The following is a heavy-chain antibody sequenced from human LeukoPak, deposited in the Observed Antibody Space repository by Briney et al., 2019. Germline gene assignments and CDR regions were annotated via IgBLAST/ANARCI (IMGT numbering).Heavy chain of an antibody. CDR1: GFTVSSNY. Sequence: GGSLRLSCAASGFTVSSNYMSWVRQPPGKGLEWVSVIYSGGSTYYADSVKGRFTISRDNSKNTLYLQMNSLRAEDTAVYYCARVMRPTWIQLWFDYWGQGTLVTVSS. CDR3: ARVMRPTWIQLWFDY. V-gene: IGHV3-53*01. D-gene: IGHD5-18*01. CDR2: IYSGGST. J-gene: IGHJ4*02.